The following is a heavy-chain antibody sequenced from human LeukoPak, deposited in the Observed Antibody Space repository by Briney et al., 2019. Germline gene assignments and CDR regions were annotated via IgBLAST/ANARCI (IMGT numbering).Heavy chain of an antibody. V-gene: IGHV3-7*01. J-gene: IGHJ4*02. Sequence: LAGGSLRLSCAASGFTFSSYWMTWVRQGPGKGLEWVANIKPDGSLIYYVDSVKGRFTISRDNAENSLYLQMNSLRAEDTAVYYCAKWELYSGFYYIDYWGQGTLATVSS. D-gene: IGHD1-26*01. CDR2: IKPDGSLI. CDR3: AKWELYSGFYYIDY. CDR1: GFTFSSYW.